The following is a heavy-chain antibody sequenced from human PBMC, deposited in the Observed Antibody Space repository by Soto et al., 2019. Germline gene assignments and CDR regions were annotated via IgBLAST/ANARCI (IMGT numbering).Heavy chain of an antibody. Sequence: PSETLSLTCTISGGALSSYYWSWIRQPPGEGLEWIGNVDYSGITFYKASLKSRVTISVDTYKKQFSLRVTSVTAADSAVYYCAKAYYASGCPTCHTFDYWGQGILVTVSS. V-gene: IGHV4-59*01. CDR2: VDYSGIT. J-gene: IGHJ4*02. D-gene: IGHD6-19*01. CDR1: GGALSSYY. CDR3: AKAYYASGCPTCHTFDY.